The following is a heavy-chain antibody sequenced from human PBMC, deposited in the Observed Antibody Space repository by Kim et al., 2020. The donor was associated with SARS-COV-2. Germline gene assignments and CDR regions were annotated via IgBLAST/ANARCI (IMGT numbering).Heavy chain of an antibody. V-gene: IGHV1-69*01. D-gene: IGHD6-19*01. Sequence: KFQGRVTITADESTSTAYMELSSLRSEDTAVYYCARVNSRGVWLTNWFDPWGQGTLVTVSS. J-gene: IGHJ5*02. CDR3: ARVNSRGVWLTNWFDP.